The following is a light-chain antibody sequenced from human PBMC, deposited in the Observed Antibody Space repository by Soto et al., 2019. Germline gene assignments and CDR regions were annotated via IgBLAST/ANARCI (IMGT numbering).Light chain of an antibody. CDR3: QQRYTWPPIT. CDR1: RSVRSY. J-gene: IGKJ5*01. V-gene: IGKV3-11*01. Sequence: EIVLTQSPATLSLSPGERATLSCRASRSVRSYLAWYQQKPGQAPRLLIYDASNRAAGIPARFSGSGSETDFTLTISSREPEDFAVYYCQQRYTWPPITFGQGTRVEIK. CDR2: DAS.